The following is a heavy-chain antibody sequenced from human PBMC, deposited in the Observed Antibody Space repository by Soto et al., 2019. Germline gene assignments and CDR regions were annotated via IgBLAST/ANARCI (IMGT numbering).Heavy chain of an antibody. V-gene: IGHV1-46*03. J-gene: IGHJ6*04. CDR3: ARGYSGGWYAPDL. CDR1: GYTFTSYY. D-gene: IGHD6-19*01. CDR2: IHPSGGST. Sequence: QVQLVQSGAEVKKPGASVKVSCKASGYTFTSYYMHWVRQAPGQGLEWMGIIHPSGGSTSYAQKFRGGVTRTRATSTSTVYMGLSSRRSEDTAGYYWARGYSGGWYAPDLWGKGTTVTVSS.